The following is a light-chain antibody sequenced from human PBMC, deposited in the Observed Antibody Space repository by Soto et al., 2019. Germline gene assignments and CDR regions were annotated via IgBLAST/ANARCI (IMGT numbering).Light chain of an antibody. J-gene: IGKJ1*01. CDR2: GAS. CDR3: QQYNNFWT. V-gene: IGKV3-15*01. Sequence: EIVMTQSPATLSVSPGERATLSCRASQSVSNNLAWYRQKPGQAPRLLIYGASTRATDIPARFSGSGSGTDCTLTISSQQSEDFAVYYCQQYNNFWTFGQGTKVEIK. CDR1: QSVSNN.